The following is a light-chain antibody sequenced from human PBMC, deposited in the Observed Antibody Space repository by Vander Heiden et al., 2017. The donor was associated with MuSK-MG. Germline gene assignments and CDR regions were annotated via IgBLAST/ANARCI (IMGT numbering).Light chain of an antibody. CDR2: DGF. CDR1: VSVSSY. Sequence: IGFTQSPPTLSLSPSERASRPCRASVSVSSYLAWYQQKPVQPARLLLYDGFNRANGILARFSDSRSVRDFTLTITSLEPEDSAVYYCHQRCNWPSTFGHGTKLEIK. V-gene: IGKV3-11*02. J-gene: IGKJ3*01. CDR3: HQRCNWPST.